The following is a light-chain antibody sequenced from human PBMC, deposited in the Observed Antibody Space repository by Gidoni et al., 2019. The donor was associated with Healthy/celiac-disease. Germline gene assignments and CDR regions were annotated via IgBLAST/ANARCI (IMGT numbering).Light chain of an antibody. V-gene: IGKV1-12*01. Sequence: DIQMTQSPSSVSASVGDRVTITCRASQGISSWLACDQQKPGKAPKLLIYAASSLQSGVPSRFSGSGSRTDFTLTISSLQPEDFATYYCQQANSFPLTFGGGTKVEIK. CDR2: AAS. CDR3: QQANSFPLT. CDR1: QGISSW. J-gene: IGKJ4*01.